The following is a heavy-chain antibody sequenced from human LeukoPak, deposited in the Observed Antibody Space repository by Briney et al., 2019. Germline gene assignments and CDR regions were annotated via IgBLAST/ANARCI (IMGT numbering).Heavy chain of an antibody. Sequence: GESLKISCKGSGYSFTSYWISWVRQMSGKGLEWMGRIDPSDSYTNYSPSFQGHVTISADKSISTAYLQWSSLKASDAAMYYCARGGKSIVVVPAAISDYWGQGTLVTVSS. J-gene: IGHJ4*02. V-gene: IGHV5-10-1*01. CDR1: GYSFTSYW. CDR3: ARGGKSIVVVPAAISDY. CDR2: IDPSDSYT. D-gene: IGHD2-2*01.